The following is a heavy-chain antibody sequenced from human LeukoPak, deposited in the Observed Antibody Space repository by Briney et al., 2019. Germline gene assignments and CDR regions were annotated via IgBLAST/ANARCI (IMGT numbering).Heavy chain of an antibody. CDR3: TTVAGRRDGYNN. CDR1: GFTFSSYA. CDR2: IKSKTDGGTT. Sequence: GGSLRLSCAASGFTFSSYAMSWVRQAPGKGLEWVGRIKSKTDGGTTDYAAPVKGRFTISRDDSKNTLYLQMNSLKTEDTAVYYCTTVAGRRDGYNNWGQGTLVTVSS. J-gene: IGHJ4*02. V-gene: IGHV3-15*01. D-gene: IGHD5-24*01.